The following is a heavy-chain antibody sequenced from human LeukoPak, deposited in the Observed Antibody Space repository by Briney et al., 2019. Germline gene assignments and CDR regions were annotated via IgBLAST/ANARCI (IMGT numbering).Heavy chain of an antibody. CDR1: GGSFSGYY. D-gene: IGHD2-2*01. V-gene: IGHV4-34*01. CDR3: ASKRRYCSSTSCYLSWWFDP. J-gene: IGHJ5*02. Sequence: SETLSLTCAVYGGSFSGYYWSWIRQPPGKGLEWIGEINHSGSTNYNPSLKSRVTISVDTSKNQFSLKLSSVTAADTAVYYCASKRRYCSSTSCYLSWWFDPWGQGTLVTVSS. CDR2: INHSGST.